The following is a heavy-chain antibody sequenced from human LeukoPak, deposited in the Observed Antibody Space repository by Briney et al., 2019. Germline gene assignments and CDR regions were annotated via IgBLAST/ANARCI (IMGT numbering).Heavy chain of an antibody. D-gene: IGHD3-16*01. CDR1: GYTFTGYY. V-gene: IGHV1-2*02. CDR2: INPNSGGT. CDR3: ARDSQRWLTYGMDV. Sequence: ASVKVSCKASGYTFTGYYMHWLRQAPGQGLEWMGWINPNSGGTNYAQKFQGRVTMTRDTSISTAYMELSRLRSDDTAVYYCARDSQRWLTYGMDVWGQGTTVTVSS. J-gene: IGHJ6*02.